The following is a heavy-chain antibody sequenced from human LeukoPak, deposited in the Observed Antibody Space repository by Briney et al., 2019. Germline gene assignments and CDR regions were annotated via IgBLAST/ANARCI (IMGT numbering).Heavy chain of an antibody. CDR2: IRYDGSNK. CDR3: AKVVTGYCSSTSCPFDS. D-gene: IGHD2-2*01. CDR1: GFTFSSYG. J-gene: IGHJ4*02. V-gene: IGHV3-30*02. Sequence: GGSLRLSCTASGFTFSSYGLDWVRQAPGKGLEWVAYIRYDGSNKNYADSVKGRFTISRDNSKNTLYLQMSSLRAEDTAVYYCAKVVTGYCSSTSCPFDSWGQGALVTVSS.